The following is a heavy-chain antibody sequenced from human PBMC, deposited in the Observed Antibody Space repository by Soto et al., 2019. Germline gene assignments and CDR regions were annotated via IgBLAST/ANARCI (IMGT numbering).Heavy chain of an antibody. J-gene: IGHJ6*02. V-gene: IGHV3-33*01. CDR2: IWYDGSNK. Sequence: GGSLRLSCAASGFTFSSYGMHWARQAPGKGLEWVAVIWYDGSNKYYADSVKGRFTISRDNSKNTLYLQMNSLRAEDTAVYYCARSAKWLEAYYYYYGMDVWGQGTTVTVSS. D-gene: IGHD6-19*01. CDR1: GFTFSSYG. CDR3: ARSAKWLEAYYYYYGMDV.